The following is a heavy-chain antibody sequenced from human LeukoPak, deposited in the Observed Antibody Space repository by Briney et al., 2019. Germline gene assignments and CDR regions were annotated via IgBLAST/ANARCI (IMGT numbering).Heavy chain of an antibody. CDR2: IYYSGST. J-gene: IGHJ6*02. Sequence: EPSETLSLTCTVSGGSISSGDYYWSWIRQPPGKGLEWIGYIYYSGSTYYNPSLKSRVTTSVDTSKNQFSLKLSSVTAADTAVYYCARLSPRTIFGVANYYYYYGMDVWGQGTTVTVSS. V-gene: IGHV4-30-4*01. CDR3: ARLSPRTIFGVANYYYYYGMDV. D-gene: IGHD3-3*01. CDR1: GGSISSGDYY.